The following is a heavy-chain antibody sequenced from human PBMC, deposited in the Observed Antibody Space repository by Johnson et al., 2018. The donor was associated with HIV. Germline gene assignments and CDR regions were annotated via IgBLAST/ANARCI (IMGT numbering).Heavy chain of an antibody. CDR2: IWYDGSNK. J-gene: IGHJ3*02. D-gene: IGHD6-6*01. Sequence: QVQLVESGGGVVQPGRSLRLSCAASGFTFSSYGMHWVRQAPGKGLEWVAVIWYDGSNKYYADSVKGRFTVSRDNYKNTLYLQMNILRGEDTAVYYCAKVHSSSSNGFDIWGQGTMVTVSS. V-gene: IGHV3-33*06. CDR3: AKVHSSSSNGFDI. CDR1: GFTFSSYG.